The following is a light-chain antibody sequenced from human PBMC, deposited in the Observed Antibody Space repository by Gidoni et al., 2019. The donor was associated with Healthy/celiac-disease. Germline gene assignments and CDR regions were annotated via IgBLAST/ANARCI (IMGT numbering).Light chain of an antibody. Sequence: DIQMTQAPSSLSASVGDRVTITCRASQSISSYLNWYQQKPGQAPKLLIYAASSLQSGVPSRFSVSGSGTDFPLTISSLQPEDFATYYRQQSYSTLLTFGGGTKVEIK. V-gene: IGKV1-39*01. J-gene: IGKJ4*01. CDR2: AAS. CDR1: QSISSY. CDR3: QQSYSTLLT.